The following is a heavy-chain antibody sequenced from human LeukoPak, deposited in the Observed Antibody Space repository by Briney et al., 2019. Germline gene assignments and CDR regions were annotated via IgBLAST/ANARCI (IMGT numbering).Heavy chain of an antibody. CDR3: ANGAGGSYRYSWY. V-gene: IGHV3-21*04. J-gene: IGHJ4*02. CDR1: GFTFNTYS. D-gene: IGHD3-16*02. CDR2: ISSSSTYM. Sequence: SGGSLRLSCAASGFTFNTYSMNWVRQAPGKGLEWVSSISSSSTYMSHADSVKGRFTISRDNPKNTLYLQMNSLRAEDTAVYYCANGAGGSYRYSWYWGQGTLVTVSS.